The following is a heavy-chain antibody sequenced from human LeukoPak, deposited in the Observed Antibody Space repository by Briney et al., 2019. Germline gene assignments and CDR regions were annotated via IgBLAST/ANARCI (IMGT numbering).Heavy chain of an antibody. J-gene: IGHJ6*03. CDR1: GGSISSSSYY. D-gene: IGHD3-3*01. Sequence: SETLSLTCTVSGGSISSSSYYWSWIRQPAGKGLEWIGRIYTSGSTNYNPSLKSRVTMSVDTSKNQFSLKLSSVTAADTAVYYCARGGPYYDFWCGYYRGYYYYMDVWGKGTTVTVSS. CDR3: ARGGPYYDFWCGYYRGYYYYMDV. CDR2: IYTSGST. V-gene: IGHV4-61*02.